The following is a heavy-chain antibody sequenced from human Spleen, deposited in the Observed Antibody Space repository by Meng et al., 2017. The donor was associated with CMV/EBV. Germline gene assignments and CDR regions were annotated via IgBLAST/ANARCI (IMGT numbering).Heavy chain of an antibody. D-gene: IGHD6-6*01. CDR1: GGSISSSDYY. J-gene: IGHJ4*02. V-gene: IGHV4-39*07. Sequence: SETLSLTCTVSGGSISSSDYYWGWIRQPPGKGLEWIGSIHYSGSTYYNPSLKRRVTVSVDTSKNQFSLKLSSVTAADTAVYYCARDRWGSSSPFEYWGQGTLVTVSS. CDR3: ARDRWGSSSPFEY. CDR2: IHYSGST.